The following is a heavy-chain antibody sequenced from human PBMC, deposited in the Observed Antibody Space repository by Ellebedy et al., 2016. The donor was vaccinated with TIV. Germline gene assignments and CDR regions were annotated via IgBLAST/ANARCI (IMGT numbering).Heavy chain of an antibody. CDR2: IYYSGST. Sequence: SETLSLTXTVSGGSISSSSYYWGWIRQPPGKGLEWIGSIYYSGSTYYNPSLKSRVTISVDTSKNQFSLKLSSVTAADTAVYYCARHITRGPYYYYGMDVWGQGTTVTVSS. J-gene: IGHJ6*02. CDR1: GGSISSSSYY. V-gene: IGHV4-39*01. CDR3: ARHITRGPYYYYGMDV. D-gene: IGHD3-10*01.